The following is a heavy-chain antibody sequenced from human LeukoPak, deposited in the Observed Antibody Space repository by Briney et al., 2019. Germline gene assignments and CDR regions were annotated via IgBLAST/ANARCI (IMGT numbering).Heavy chain of an antibody. J-gene: IGHJ1*01. V-gene: IGHV4-59*01. CDR3: ARGQYSGSPSWAFQH. CDR2: IHYSGST. CDR1: GGSISSYY. D-gene: IGHD1-26*01. Sequence: SETLSLTCTVSGGSISSYYWSWIRQPPGKGLEWIGYIHYSGSTSYNPSLKSRVTISVDTSTKQFSLKMSSVTAADTAVYYCARGQYSGSPSWAFQHWGQGTLVTVSS.